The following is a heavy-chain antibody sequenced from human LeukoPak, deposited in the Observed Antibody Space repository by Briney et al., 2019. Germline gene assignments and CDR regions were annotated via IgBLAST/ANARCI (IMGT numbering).Heavy chain of an antibody. CDR3: VSDPDALDY. CDR2: ITRSSSTI. J-gene: IGHJ4*02. CDR1: GFTFSSYE. Sequence: GGSLRISCAAFGFTFSSYEMKWVRPAPGKGLEWVSYITRSSSTIHYRDSVKGRFTISRDNAKNSLYLQMNSLRDEDTAVYYCVSDPDALDYWGQGTLVTVSS. V-gene: IGHV3-48*02.